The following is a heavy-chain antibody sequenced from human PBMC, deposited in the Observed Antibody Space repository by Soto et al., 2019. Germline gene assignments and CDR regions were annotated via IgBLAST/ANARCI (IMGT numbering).Heavy chain of an antibody. CDR3: RTQWLD. Sequence: EVQLVESGGGLVKPGGSLRLSCAASGFTFSDAWTSWVRQAPGKGLEWVGLIKKKTDGGTTEYAAPVKGRFTISRDDSKNTLYLQMSSLKTEDTAVYYCRTQWLDWGQGTLVTVSS. V-gene: IGHV3-15*01. J-gene: IGHJ4*02. CDR2: IKKKTDGGTT. D-gene: IGHD6-19*01. CDR1: GFTFSDAW.